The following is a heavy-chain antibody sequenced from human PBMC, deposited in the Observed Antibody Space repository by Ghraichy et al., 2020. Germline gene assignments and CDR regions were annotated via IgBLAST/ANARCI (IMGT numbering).Heavy chain of an antibody. Sequence: SLRLSCAASGFTFRDYWMSWVRQAPGKGLEWVANIRQDASEKNYADSVKGRFTISRDNARPSLSLQMNSLRAEDTAVYFCARHTYYYGSRCYYHLDYWGQGTLVTVYS. J-gene: IGHJ4*02. CDR2: IRQDASEK. V-gene: IGHV3-7*03. D-gene: IGHD3-22*01. CDR3: ARHTYYYGSRCYYHLDY. CDR1: GFTFRDYW.